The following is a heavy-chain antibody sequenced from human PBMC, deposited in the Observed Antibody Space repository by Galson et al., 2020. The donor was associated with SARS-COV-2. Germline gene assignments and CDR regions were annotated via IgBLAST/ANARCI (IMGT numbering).Heavy chain of an antibody. CDR2: IYPGDSDT. J-gene: IGHJ4*02. V-gene: IGHV5-51*01. CDR1: GYTFIHYW. CDR3: IRGAVTTNIDH. D-gene: IGHD4-17*01. Sequence: GESLKISCDGSGYTFIHYWIGWVRQMPGKGLEWMGIIYPGDSDTRYSPSFKGQVTISADKSITTAYLQWSSLKDSDTAMYYCIRGAVTTNIDHWGQGTLVTVSS.